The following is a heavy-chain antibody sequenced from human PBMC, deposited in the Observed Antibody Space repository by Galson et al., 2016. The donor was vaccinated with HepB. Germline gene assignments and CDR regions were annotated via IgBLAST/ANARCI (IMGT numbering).Heavy chain of an antibody. Sequence: ETLSLTCTVSGGSIRNYYWSWIRQPPGKGLEWIAYIYYSGTTNYNPSLKSRVTMSVDTSKDQFSLKLSSVTAADSAIYYSARGPNNYDYWGQGTLVTVSS. CDR1: GGSIRNYY. J-gene: IGHJ4*02. V-gene: IGHV4-59*01. CDR2: IYYSGTT. CDR3: ARGPNNYDY.